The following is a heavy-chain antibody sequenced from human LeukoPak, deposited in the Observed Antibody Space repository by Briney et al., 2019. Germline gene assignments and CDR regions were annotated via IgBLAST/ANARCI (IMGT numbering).Heavy chain of an antibody. CDR1: GGSISSGGYS. CDR2: ISFTGNT. J-gene: IGHJ4*02. V-gene: IGHV4-30-4*07. D-gene: IGHD3-10*01. CDR3: ARRSMMVLLSRPRPEAYFDY. Sequence: SETLSLTCAVSGGSISSGGYSWSWIRQPPGKGLEWIGYISFTGNTYYNPSLKSRLTISIDTSKNQFSLELTSVTAADTAVYYCARRSMMVLLSRPRPEAYFDYWGQGTLVTVSS.